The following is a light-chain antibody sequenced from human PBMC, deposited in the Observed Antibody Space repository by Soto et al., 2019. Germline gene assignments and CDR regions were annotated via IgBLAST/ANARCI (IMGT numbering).Light chain of an antibody. CDR2: EVS. Sequence: QSALTQPASVSGSPGQSITISCTGTSSDVGGYNYVSWYQQHPGKAPKLIISEVSKRPSGVPDRFSGSKSGNTASLTISGLQAEDEADYYCSSYAGSSTFYVFGTGTKVTVL. V-gene: IGLV2-23*02. CDR3: SSYAGSSTFYV. CDR1: SSDVGGYNY. J-gene: IGLJ1*01.